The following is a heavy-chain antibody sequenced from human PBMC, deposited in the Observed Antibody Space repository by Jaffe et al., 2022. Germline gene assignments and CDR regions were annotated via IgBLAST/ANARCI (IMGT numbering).Heavy chain of an antibody. J-gene: IGHJ6*03. V-gene: IGHV1-69*05. D-gene: IGHD1-26*01. CDR2: IIPIFGTA. CDR1: GGTFSSYA. Sequence: QVQLVQSGAEVKKPGSSVKVSCKASGGTFSSYAISWVRQAPGQGLEWMGGIIPIFGTANYAQKFQGRVTITTDESTSTAYMELSSLRSEDTAVYYCARDGGYYAPYYYYYMDVWGKGTTVTVSS. CDR3: ARDGGYYAPYYYYYMDV.